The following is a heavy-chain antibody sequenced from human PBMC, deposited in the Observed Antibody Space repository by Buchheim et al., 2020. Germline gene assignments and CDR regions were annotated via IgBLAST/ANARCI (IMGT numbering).Heavy chain of an antibody. Sequence: QVQLVESGGGVVQPGRSLRLSCAASGFTFSSYGMHWVRQAPGKGLEWVAVISYDGSNKYYADSVKGRFTISRDNSKNTLYLQMNSPRAEDTAVYYCAKDDNDYGMDVWGQGTT. CDR3: AKDDNDYGMDV. V-gene: IGHV3-30*18. D-gene: IGHD1-1*01. J-gene: IGHJ6*02. CDR2: ISYDGSNK. CDR1: GFTFSSYG.